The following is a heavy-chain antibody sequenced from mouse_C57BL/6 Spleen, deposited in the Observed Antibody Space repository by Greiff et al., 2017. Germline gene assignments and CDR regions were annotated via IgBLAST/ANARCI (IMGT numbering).Heavy chain of an antibody. CDR2: INPSTGGT. CDR3: ARRSGVYFDV. J-gene: IGHJ1*03. CDR1: GYSFTGYY. V-gene: IGHV1-42*01. Sequence: EVQLQQSGPELVKPGASVKISCKASGYSFTGYYMNWVKQSPEKSLEWIGEINPSTGGTTYNQKFKAKATLTVDKSSSTAYMQLKSLTSEDAAVYYCARRSGVYFDVWGTGTTVTVSS.